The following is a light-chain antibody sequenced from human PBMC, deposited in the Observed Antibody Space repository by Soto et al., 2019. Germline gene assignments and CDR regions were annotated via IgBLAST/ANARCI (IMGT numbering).Light chain of an antibody. Sequence: EIVLTQSPGTLSLSPGEGATLSCRASQSIRSNYLAWYQQNPGQAPRLLIYGASSSATGIPDRFSGSGSGTDFTLTISRLEPEDFALYYCQYYGSSPLYTFGQGTKLESK. CDR3: QYYGSSPLYT. J-gene: IGKJ2*01. V-gene: IGKV3-20*01. CDR2: GAS. CDR1: QSIRSNY.